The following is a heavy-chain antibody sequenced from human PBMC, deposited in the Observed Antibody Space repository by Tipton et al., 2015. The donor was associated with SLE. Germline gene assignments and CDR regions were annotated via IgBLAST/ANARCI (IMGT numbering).Heavy chain of an antibody. J-gene: IGHJ3*02. CDR3: AREGTYCGGDCYSWDI. D-gene: IGHD2-21*01. CDR2: INPKSGGT. Sequence: QVQLVQSGAEVKKPGASVMVSCKASGYTFNNYDINWVRQATGQGLEWMAWINPKSGGTKYAQKFQGRVTMTRDTSVRTVYMEVSWLTSDDTAVYYCAREGTYCGGDCYSWDIWGQGTMVTVSA. V-gene: IGHV1-2*02. CDR1: GYTFNNYD.